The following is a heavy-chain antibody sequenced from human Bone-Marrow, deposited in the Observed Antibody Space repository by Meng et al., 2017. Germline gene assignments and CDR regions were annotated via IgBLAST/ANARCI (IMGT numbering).Heavy chain of an antibody. V-gene: IGHV3-23*01. D-gene: IGHD1-1*01. Sequence: GESLKISCAASGFTFSSYAMNWVRQASGKGLEWVSLISVSGGNTYYADSVKGRFTISRDNSKNTLYLQMNSLRAEDTAVYYCATKTTELDNWGQGTQVTVSS. CDR1: GFTFSSYA. J-gene: IGHJ4*02. CDR2: ISVSGGNT. CDR3: ATKTTELDN.